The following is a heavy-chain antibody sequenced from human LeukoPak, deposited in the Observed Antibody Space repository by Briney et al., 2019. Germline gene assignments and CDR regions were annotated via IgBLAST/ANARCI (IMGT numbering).Heavy chain of an antibody. D-gene: IGHD5-12*01. J-gene: IGHJ5*02. V-gene: IGHV4-59*01. CDR2: IYYSGST. Sequence: PLETLSLTCTVSGASISNYYWSWIRQPPGKGLEWIGYIYYSGSTNNNPSLKSRVTISVDTSKNQFSLKLNSVAAEDTAGYYCARGARGYSFEYNWFDPWGQGTLVTVSS. CDR1: GASISNYY. CDR3: ARGARGYSFEYNWFDP.